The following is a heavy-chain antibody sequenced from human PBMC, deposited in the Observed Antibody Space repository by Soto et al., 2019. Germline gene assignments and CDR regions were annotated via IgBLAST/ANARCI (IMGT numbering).Heavy chain of an antibody. CDR3: ARTTWGYGEPLDS. CDR1: GFTFDDYA. D-gene: IGHD4-17*01. Sequence: EVHLVESGGGVAQPGRSLRLSCATSGFTFDDYAMHWVRQAPGKGLEWVSGISWNSDSTGYADSVKGRFTISRDNAKKSLFLQMNSLRSEDTALYFCARTTWGYGEPLDSWGQGTLVTVAS. V-gene: IGHV3-9*01. J-gene: IGHJ4*02. CDR2: ISWNSDST.